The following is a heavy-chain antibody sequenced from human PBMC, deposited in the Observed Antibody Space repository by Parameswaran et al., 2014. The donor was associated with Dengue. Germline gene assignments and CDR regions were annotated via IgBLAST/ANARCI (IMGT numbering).Heavy chain of an antibody. Sequence: ASETLSLTCAVYGGSFSGYYWSWIRQPPGKGLEWIGEINHSGSTNYNPSLKSRVTISVDTSKNQFSLKLSSVTAADTAVYYCARVGRDGDGYNLRDYWGQGTLVTVSS. CDR1: GGSFSGYY. V-gene: IGHV4-34*01. CDR2: INHSGST. J-gene: IGHJ4*02. CDR3: ARVGRDGDGYNLRDY. D-gene: IGHD5-24*01.